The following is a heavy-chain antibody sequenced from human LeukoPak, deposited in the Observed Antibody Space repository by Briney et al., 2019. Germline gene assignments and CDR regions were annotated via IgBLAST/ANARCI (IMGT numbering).Heavy chain of an antibody. Sequence: PSETLSLSCTVSGGFLSDSYWSWIRQPPGKGLECIGVIDTSGNTNYNPSLNIRVTISFDTPKSQISLKLSSVTAADTAVYYCARNSGNSYTSGTTTYYYYYMDVWGTGTTVTVSS. CDR3: ARNSGNSYTSGTTTYYYYYMDV. J-gene: IGHJ6*03. CDR1: GGFLSDSY. CDR2: IDTSGNT. V-gene: IGHV4-59*01. D-gene: IGHD4-17*01.